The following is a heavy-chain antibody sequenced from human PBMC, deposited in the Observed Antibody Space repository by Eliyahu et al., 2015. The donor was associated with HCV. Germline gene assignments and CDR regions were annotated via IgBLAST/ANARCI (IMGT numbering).Heavy chain of an antibody. CDR2: IXYSGXT. Sequence: QVQLQESGPGLVKPSETLSLTCXXPGGSISSXXWXWXRXPPGKGLEWIGYIXYSGXTNYNPSLKSRVTISVDTSKNQFSLKLSSVTAADTAVYYCARGTLSGAYYNYWTGYDKKNWYFDLWGRGTLVTVSS. J-gene: IGHJ2*01. CDR1: GGSISSXX. V-gene: IGHV4-59*01. CDR3: ARGTLSGAYYNYWTGYDKKNWYFDL. D-gene: IGHD3/OR15-3a*01.